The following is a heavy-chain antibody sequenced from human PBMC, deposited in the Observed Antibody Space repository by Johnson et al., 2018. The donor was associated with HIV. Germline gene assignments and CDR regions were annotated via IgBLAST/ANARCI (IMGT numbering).Heavy chain of an antibody. CDR3: ARRQSGSLSCDM. CDR1: RFQFADYG. D-gene: IGHD1-26*01. V-gene: IGHV3-20*04. CDR2: INWNGGNI. Sequence: VQLVESGGGVLRPGTSLRLSCEGFRFQFADYGLSWVRQAPGKGLEWVSGINWNGGNIGYADSVRGRSTISRDNGKNSLYLQMNSLRVEDTALYYCARRQSGSLSCDMWCQGTMVIVSP. J-gene: IGHJ3*02.